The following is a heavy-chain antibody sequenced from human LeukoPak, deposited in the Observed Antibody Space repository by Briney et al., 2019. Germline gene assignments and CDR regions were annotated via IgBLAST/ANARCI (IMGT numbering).Heavy chain of an antibody. CDR1: GFTFSNSW. D-gene: IGHD1-26*01. J-gene: IGHJ4*02. CDR3: ARGPDHGGSYYHD. CDR2: INSDGKTI. Sequence: GGSLRLSCAASGFTFSNSWMYWVRQAPGKGPVWVSRINSDGKTIEYADSVKGRFTISRDNAKNTLFLQMNSLRVEDTAVYYCARGPDHGGSYYHDWGQGTLVIVSS. V-gene: IGHV3-74*03.